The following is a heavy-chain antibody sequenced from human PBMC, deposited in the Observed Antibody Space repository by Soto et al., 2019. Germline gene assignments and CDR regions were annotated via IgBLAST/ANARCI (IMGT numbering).Heavy chain of an antibody. CDR3: ARHWAAAGDYYYYGMDV. CDR1: GYTFTSYY. V-gene: IGHV1-46*01. Sequence: ASVKVSCKASGYTFTSYYMHWVRQAPGQGLEWMGIINPSGGSTSYAQKFQGRVTMTRDTSTSTVYMELSSLRSEDTAVYYCARHWAAAGDYYYYGMDVWGQATKVTVSS. J-gene: IGHJ6*02. D-gene: IGHD6-13*01. CDR2: INPSGGST.